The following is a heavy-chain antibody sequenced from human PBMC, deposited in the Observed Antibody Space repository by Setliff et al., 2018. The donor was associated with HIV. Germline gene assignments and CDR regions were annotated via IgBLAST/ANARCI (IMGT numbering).Heavy chain of an antibody. CDR2: INPNSGDT. CDR3: ARENGRTNYYYYYGMDV. CDR1: GYSFIGHY. Sequence: ASVKVSCKASGYSFIGHYMHWVRQAPGQGLEWMGRINPNSGDTNYAQKFQGRVTMTRDTSISTAYMELSRLISDDTAVYYCARENGRTNYYYYYGMDVWGQGTTVTVSS. J-gene: IGHJ6*02. V-gene: IGHV1-2*06.